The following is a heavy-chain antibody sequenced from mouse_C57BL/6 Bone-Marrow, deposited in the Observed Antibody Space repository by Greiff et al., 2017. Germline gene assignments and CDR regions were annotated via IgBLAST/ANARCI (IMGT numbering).Heavy chain of an antibody. CDR1: GYTFTSYW. D-gene: IGHD2-3*01. CDR3: ARSLYDGYYGYYFDY. V-gene: IGHV1-59*01. Sequence: QVQLQQSGAELVRPGTSVKLSCKASGYTFTSYWMHWVKQRPGQGLEWIGVIDPSDSYTNYNQKFKGKATLTVDTSSSTAYMQLSSLTSEDSAVYYGARSLYDGYYGYYFDYWGQGTTLTVSS. J-gene: IGHJ2*01. CDR2: IDPSDSYT.